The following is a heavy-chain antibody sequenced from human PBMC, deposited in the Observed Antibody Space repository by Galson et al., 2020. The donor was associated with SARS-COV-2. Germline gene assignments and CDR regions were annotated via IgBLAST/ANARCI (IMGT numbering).Heavy chain of an antibody. J-gene: IGHJ4*02. CDR1: GFSLSNPTMG. D-gene: IGHD3-22*01. V-gene: IGHV2-26*01. CDR2: IFSNDKK. CDR3: ARILVFCASRGFYYGLDF. Sequence: ESGPTLVKPTETLTLTCTVSGFSLSNPTMGVGWIRQSPGKALECLAHIFSNDKKSYSTSLRSRLTISKDTSKSQVVLTMTNMDPVDTATYFGARILVFCASRGFYYGLDFWGQGTLVTVSS.